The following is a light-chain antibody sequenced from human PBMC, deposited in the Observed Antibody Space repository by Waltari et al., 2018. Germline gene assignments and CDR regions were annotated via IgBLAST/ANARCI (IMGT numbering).Light chain of an antibody. V-gene: IGKV3-15*01. CDR3: QQYNDWPFT. J-gene: IGKJ3*01. CDR1: QSVASN. Sequence: EIVMTQSPATLSVSPGDRATLSCRASQSVASNLAWYQQKPGQAPRLLIYGASNGATGFPARFSGSGSGTDFTLTISSLQSEDFAVYYCQQYNDWPFTFGPGTKVDFK. CDR2: GAS.